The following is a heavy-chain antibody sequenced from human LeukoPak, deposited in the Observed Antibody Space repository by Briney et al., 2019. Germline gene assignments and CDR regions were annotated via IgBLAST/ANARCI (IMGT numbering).Heavy chain of an antibody. CDR1: GFTFSNYV. CDR2: ISGSGGST. V-gene: IGHV3-23*01. Sequence: QPGGSLRLSCAASGFTFSNYVMTWVRQAPGKGLEWVSAISGSGGSTYFADSVKGRFTISRDNSKNTLYLQMNSLRAEDTAVYYCAKTSGYRRFDPWGQGTLVTVSS. D-gene: IGHD5-12*01. CDR3: AKTSGYRRFDP. J-gene: IGHJ5*02.